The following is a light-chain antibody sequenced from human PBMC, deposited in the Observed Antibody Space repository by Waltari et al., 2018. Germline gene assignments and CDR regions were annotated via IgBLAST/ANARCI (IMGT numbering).Light chain of an antibody. V-gene: IGLV3-19*01. CDR1: SLRSYY. CDR2: EKN. CDR3: HSRDASGVGGS. J-gene: IGLJ2*01. Sequence: SSELTQDPTVSVAMGQTVGITCQGDSLRSYYASWYQQTPGQAPILVIFEKNNRPSGVPDGFSWSSSDNTAVLTITGAQAEGEASYYCHSRDASGVGGSFGGGTKLTVL.